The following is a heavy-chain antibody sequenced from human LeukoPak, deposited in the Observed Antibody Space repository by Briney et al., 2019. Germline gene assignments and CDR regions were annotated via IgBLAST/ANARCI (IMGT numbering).Heavy chain of an antibody. Sequence: GASVKVSCKVSGYTLTELSMHWVRQAPGKGLEWMGGFDPEDGETIYAQKFQGRVTMTRDMSTSTVYMELSSLRSEDTAVYYCARVGGATVTTRWVGDYYYYYMDVWGKGTTVTVSS. D-gene: IGHD4-17*01. CDR1: GYTLTELS. CDR2: FDPEDGET. CDR3: ARVGGATVTTRWVGDYYYYYMDV. V-gene: IGHV1-24*01. J-gene: IGHJ6*03.